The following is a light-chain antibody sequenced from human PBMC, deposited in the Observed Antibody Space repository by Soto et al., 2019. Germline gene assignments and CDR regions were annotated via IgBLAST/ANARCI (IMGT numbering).Light chain of an antibody. CDR2: AAS. Sequence: EIVLTQSPGTLSLSPGERATLSCRASQSVSSSYLAWYQQKPGQAPRLFIYAASIRATGIPDRFSGSGSGTDFTLTISSLEPEHFAVYYCQQYGLSPRTFGRGTKVEIK. CDR1: QSVSSSY. J-gene: IGKJ1*01. CDR3: QQYGLSPRT. V-gene: IGKV3-20*01.